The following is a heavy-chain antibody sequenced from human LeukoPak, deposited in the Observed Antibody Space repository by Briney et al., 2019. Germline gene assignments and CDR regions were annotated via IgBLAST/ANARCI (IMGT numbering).Heavy chain of an antibody. D-gene: IGHD6-13*01. Sequence: PGGSLRLSCAASGFTFSSYWMSWVRQAPGKGLEWVANIKQDGSEKYYVDSVKGRFTISRDNAKNSLYLQMNSLRAEDTAVYYCARGYSSSWTPNWYFDLWGRGTLVTVSS. J-gene: IGHJ2*01. CDR1: GFTFSSYW. CDR3: ARGYSSSWTPNWYFDL. CDR2: IKQDGSEK. V-gene: IGHV3-7*01.